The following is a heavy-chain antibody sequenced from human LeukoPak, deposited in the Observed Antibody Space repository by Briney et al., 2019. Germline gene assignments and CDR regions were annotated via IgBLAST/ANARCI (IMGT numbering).Heavy chain of an antibody. V-gene: IGHV3-33*01. CDR2: IWYDGSNK. CDR3: AREEYYYGSGSYRGYDAFDI. Sequence: GGSLRLSCAASGFTFGSYGMHWVRQAPGKGLEWVAVIWYDGSNKYYADSVKGRFTISRDNSKNTLYLQMNSLRAEDTAVYYCAREEYYYGSGSYRGYDAFDIWGQGTMVTVSS. D-gene: IGHD3-10*01. CDR1: GFTFGSYG. J-gene: IGHJ3*02.